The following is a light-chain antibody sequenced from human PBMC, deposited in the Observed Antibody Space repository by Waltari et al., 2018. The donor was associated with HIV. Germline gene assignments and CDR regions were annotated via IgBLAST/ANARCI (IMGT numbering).Light chain of an antibody. CDR2: DAS. V-gene: IGKV1-39*01. CDR3: LQTFTSPLT. J-gene: IGKJ3*01. CDR1: QNVFKF. Sequence: DTQMTKSPSSLSASIGDRVTITCRASQNVFKFISWYQQKSGEAPKLLISDASSLQTGVPSRFSGSGSGTDFTLTISSLQPEDLATFYCLQTFTSPLTFGPGTKVDIK.